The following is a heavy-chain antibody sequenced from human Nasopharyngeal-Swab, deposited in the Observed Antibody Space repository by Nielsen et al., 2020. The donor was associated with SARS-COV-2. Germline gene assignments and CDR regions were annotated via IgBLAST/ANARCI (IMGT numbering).Heavy chain of an antibody. V-gene: IGHV1-18*01. D-gene: IGHD3-3*01. J-gene: IGHJ6*03. Sequence: ASSLVFSNASAYIFISYDKICLRHAAPQGLVWMGWISAYNGNTNYAQKLQGRVTMTTDTSTSTAYLELRSLRSDDTAVYYCASLASYYDFWSGQYYMDVWGKGTTVTVSS. CDR3: ASLASYYDFWSGQYYMDV. CDR1: AYIFISYD. CDR2: ISAYNGNT.